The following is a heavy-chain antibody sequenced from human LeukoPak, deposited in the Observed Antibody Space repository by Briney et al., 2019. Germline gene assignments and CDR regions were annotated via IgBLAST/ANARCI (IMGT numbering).Heavy chain of an antibody. CDR2: ISSSGSDI. V-gene: IGHV3-48*03. D-gene: IGHD3-22*01. Sequence: GGSLRLSCAASGFTFSSYEMNWVRQAPGKGLEWVSSISSSGSDIYYIDSVKGRFTISRDNIKSSVYLQMDSLRAEDTGVYYCARDLSGDSSGFYHPRGSWGQGTLVTVSS. CDR3: ARDLSGDSSGFYHPRGS. CDR1: GFTFSSYE. J-gene: IGHJ5*01.